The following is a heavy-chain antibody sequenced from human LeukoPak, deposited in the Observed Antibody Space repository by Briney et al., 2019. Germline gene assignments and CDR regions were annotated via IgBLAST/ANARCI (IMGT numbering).Heavy chain of an antibody. CDR1: GGSFNGYY. CDR2: INHSGST. V-gene: IGHV4-34*01. J-gene: IGHJ4*02. Sequence: PSETLSLTCAVYGGSFNGYYWSWIRQPPGKGLEWIGEINHSGSTNYNPSLKSRVTISVDTSKNQFSLQLNSVTPEDTAVYYCARGLRTGESSHLFPHNLDYWGQGTLVTVSS. CDR3: ARGLRTGESSHLFPHNLDY. D-gene: IGHD7-27*01.